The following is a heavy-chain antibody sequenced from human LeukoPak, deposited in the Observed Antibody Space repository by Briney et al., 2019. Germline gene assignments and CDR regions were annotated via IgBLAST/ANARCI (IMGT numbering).Heavy chain of an antibody. V-gene: IGHV3-7*01. CDR1: EFTFSSYW. CDR2: IKGDGSER. CDR3: ARYLNSGPADY. J-gene: IGHJ4*02. Sequence: GGSLRLSCAASEFTFSSYWMSWFHQAPGKGLEWVANIKGDGSERHYVDSVKGRFTISRDNAKNSLYLQMNSLRAEDTAVYYCARYLNSGPADYWGQGSLVTVSS. D-gene: IGHD5-12*01.